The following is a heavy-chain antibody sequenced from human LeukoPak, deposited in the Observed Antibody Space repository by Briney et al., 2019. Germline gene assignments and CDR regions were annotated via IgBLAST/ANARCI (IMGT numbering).Heavy chain of an antibody. CDR3: AKEKGDYDSDSYYSGAFDI. Sequence: ASVTVSCKASGYTFTGYYMHWVRQAPGQGLEWMGWINPNSGGTNYAQKFQGRVTMTRDTSISTAYMELSRLRSDDTAVYYCAKEKGDYDSDSYYSGAFDIWGQGTMVTVSS. CDR2: INPNSGGT. V-gene: IGHV1-2*02. J-gene: IGHJ3*02. D-gene: IGHD3-22*01. CDR1: GYTFTGYY.